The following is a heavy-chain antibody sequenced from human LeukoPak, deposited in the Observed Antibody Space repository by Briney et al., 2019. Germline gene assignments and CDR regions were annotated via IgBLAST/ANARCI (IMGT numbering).Heavy chain of an antibody. D-gene: IGHD6-19*01. CDR1: GGSFSGYY. J-gene: IGHJ3*02. CDR3: ARLLTGHRSSGWLVLAVYDAFDI. CDR2: INHSGST. V-gene: IGHV4-34*01. Sequence: PSKTLSLTCAVYGGSFSGYYWSCIRQPPGKGLEWIGEINHSGSTNYNPSLKSRVTISVDTSKNQFSLKLSSVTAADTAVYYCARLLTGHRSSGWLVLAVYDAFDIWGQGTMVTVSS.